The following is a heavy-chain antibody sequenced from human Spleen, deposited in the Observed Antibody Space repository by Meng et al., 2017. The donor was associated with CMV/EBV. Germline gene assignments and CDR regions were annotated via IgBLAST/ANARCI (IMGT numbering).Heavy chain of an antibody. V-gene: IGHV1-2*02. CDR1: GYTFPGYY. CDR2: INPDGGGT. J-gene: IGHJ4*02. CDR3: ARSHSPHSGSSFFDY. Sequence: SGYTFPGYYMHWVRQAPGQGLEWMGWINPDGGGTNYAQKFQGRVTLTRDTSINTAYLELTSLTSDDTALYYCARSHSPHSGSSFFDYWGQGPLVTVSS. D-gene: IGHD6-13*01.